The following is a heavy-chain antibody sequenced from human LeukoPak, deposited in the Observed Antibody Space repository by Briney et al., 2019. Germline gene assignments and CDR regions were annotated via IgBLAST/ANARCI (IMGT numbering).Heavy chain of an antibody. D-gene: IGHD1-26*01. V-gene: IGHV3-7*03. CDR3: ATYSGAHHKTFDD. J-gene: IGHJ4*02. CDR2: IKQDESEK. Sequence: GGSLRLSCAASGFSFSSYWMSWVRQAPGKGLEWVANIKQDESEKDYVDSVKGRFTISRDNAKNSLYLQMSSLRAEDTAVYYCATYSGAHHKTFDDWGQGTLVTVSS. CDR1: GFSFSSYW.